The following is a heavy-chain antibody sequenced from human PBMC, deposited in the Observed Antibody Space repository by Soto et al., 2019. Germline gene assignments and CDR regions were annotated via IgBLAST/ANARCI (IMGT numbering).Heavy chain of an antibody. CDR3: AKESQRAPAAYYDYVWGNYGMDV. CDR1: GFTSDDYA. CDR2: ISWNSGSI. V-gene: IGHV3-9*02. D-gene: IGHD3-16*01. Sequence: HPGGSLRLSCAASGFTSDDYAMHWVRQAPGMGLEWVSGISWNSGSIGYADSVKGRFTISRDNAKNSLYLQMNSLRAEDTALYYCAKESQRAPAAYYDYVWGNYGMDVWGQGTTVTVSS. J-gene: IGHJ6*02.